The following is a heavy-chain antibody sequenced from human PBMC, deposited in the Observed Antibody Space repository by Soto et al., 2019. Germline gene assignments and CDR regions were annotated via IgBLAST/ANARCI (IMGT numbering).Heavy chain of an antibody. CDR3: ARGDTYYVNWYFDY. J-gene: IGHJ4*02. CDR1: GFTFTNYY. Sequence: QVQLVQSGAEVKKPGASVKVSCKTSGFTFTNYYINWVRQAPGQGLEVMGWISAYSGNTNYAQNLQGRVTMTTDTSASTASLERRSLRSDDTAVYFCARGDTYYVNWYFDYWGQGTLVTVSS. CDR2: ISAYSGNT. D-gene: IGHD1-1*01. V-gene: IGHV1-18*01.